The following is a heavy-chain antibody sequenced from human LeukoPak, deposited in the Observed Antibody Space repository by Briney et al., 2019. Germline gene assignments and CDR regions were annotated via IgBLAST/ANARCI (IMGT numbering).Heavy chain of an antibody. J-gene: IGHJ4*02. Sequence: PSETLSLTCTVSGASISSGGYCWSWIRQPPGKGLEWIGYIYYSGSTNYNPSLKSRVTISVGTSKNQFSLKLSSVTAADTAVYYCARGGVVFDYWGQGTLVTVSS. V-gene: IGHV4-61*08. CDR1: GASISSGGYC. CDR2: IYYSGST. CDR3: ARGGVVFDY. D-gene: IGHD3-10*01.